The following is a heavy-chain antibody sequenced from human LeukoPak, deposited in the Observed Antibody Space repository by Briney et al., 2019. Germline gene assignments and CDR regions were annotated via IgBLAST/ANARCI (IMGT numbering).Heavy chain of an antibody. J-gene: IGHJ4*02. CDR1: GAFVNRSPYF. CDR2: IYSSGST. D-gene: IGHD1-26*01. Sequence: SETLSLTCTVSGAFVNRSPYFWRWIRQPPGKGRVWYGSIYSSGSTYYNASLQSQVTISIETSKNQTALRLNSVTAADTAIYYCAKSGGYGLIDYWGQGTLVTVSS. V-gene: IGHV4-39*01. CDR3: AKSGGYGLIDY.